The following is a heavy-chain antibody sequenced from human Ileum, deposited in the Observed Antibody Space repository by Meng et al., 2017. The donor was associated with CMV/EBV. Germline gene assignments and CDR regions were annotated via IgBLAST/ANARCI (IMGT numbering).Heavy chain of an antibody. CDR1: GGSIASGHNH. CDR3: ANYYEGRGGQGP. V-gene: IGHV4-31*03. D-gene: IGHD3-22*01. Sequence: TVSGGSIASGHNHWSWIRQRPGMGLEWIASIYNSVTTYYNPPLKSRVTFSLDSSKNQFFLSLSSVTAADTAVYYCANYYEGRGGQGPWGQGTLVTVSS. CDR2: IYNSVTT. J-gene: IGHJ5*02.